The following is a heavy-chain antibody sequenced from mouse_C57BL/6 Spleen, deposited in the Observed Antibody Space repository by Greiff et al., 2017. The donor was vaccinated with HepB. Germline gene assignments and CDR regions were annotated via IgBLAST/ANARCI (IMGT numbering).Heavy chain of an antibody. CDR2: ISYDGSN. Sequence: EVKLQESGPGLVKPSQSLSLTCSVTGYSITSGYYWNWIRQFPGNKLEWMGYISYDGSNNYNPSLKNRISITRDTSKNQFFLKLNSVTTEDTATYYCARGELPGFDYWGQGTTLTVSS. D-gene: IGHD1-1*01. CDR1: GYSITSGYY. CDR3: ARGELPGFDY. V-gene: IGHV3-6*01. J-gene: IGHJ2*01.